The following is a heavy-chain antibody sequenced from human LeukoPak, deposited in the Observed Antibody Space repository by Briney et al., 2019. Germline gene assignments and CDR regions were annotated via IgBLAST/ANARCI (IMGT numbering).Heavy chain of an antibody. D-gene: IGHD1-26*01. V-gene: IGHV4-61*02. CDR1: GDSISRGRYY. CDR3: ARSFSEKFYFES. Sequence: TSETLSLSCTVSGDSISRGRYYWSWVRQPAGKELEWIGRIYASGKTDYNPYTPSLKSRVAMSLDTSKNQVSLYLTSVTAADTAMYFCARSFSEKFYFESWGQGTLVTVSS. J-gene: IGHJ4*02. CDR2: IYASGKT.